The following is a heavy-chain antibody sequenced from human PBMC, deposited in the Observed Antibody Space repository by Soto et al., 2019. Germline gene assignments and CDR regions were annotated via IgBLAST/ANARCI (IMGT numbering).Heavy chain of an antibody. Sequence: QVQLVQSGAEVKKPGASVNVSCKASGYTFTVYYMHWVRQAPGQGLEWMGWINPKSGGTMYPQKFQDRVTMTWDTYISTAYMALTRLRSDDTAVYYCARDLAKGGGSAGFDYWGQGTLVTVSS. CDR3: ARDLAKGGGSAGFDY. CDR1: GYTFTVYY. CDR2: INPKSGGT. D-gene: IGHD1-26*01. V-gene: IGHV1-2*02. J-gene: IGHJ4*02.